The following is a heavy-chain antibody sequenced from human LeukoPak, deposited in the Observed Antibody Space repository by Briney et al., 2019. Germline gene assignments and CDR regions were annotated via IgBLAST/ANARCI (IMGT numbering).Heavy chain of an antibody. CDR3: ARGLLHVVVPAATWFDP. D-gene: IGHD2-2*01. CDR1: GFTFSTYE. CDR2: ISSSGSTI. Sequence: PGGSLRLSCAASGFTFSTYEMSWVRQAPGKGLEWVSYISSSGSTIYYADSVKGRFTISRDNAKNSLYLQMNSLRAEDTAVYYCARGLLHVVVPAATWFDPWGQGILVTVSS. V-gene: IGHV3-48*03. J-gene: IGHJ5*02.